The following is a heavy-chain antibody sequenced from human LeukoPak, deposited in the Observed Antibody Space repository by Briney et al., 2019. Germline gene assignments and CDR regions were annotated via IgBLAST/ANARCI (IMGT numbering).Heavy chain of an antibody. CDR1: GFTFSSYS. J-gene: IGHJ4*02. CDR2: IRSSSSTI. V-gene: IGHV3-48*02. Sequence: GGSLRLSCAASGFTFSSYSMNWVRQAPGKGLEWVSYIRSSSSTIYYADSVKGRFTISRDNAKNSLYLQMNSLRDEDTAVYYCATTGDYYDSSGFDYWGQGTLVTVSS. D-gene: IGHD3-22*01. CDR3: ATTGDYYDSSGFDY.